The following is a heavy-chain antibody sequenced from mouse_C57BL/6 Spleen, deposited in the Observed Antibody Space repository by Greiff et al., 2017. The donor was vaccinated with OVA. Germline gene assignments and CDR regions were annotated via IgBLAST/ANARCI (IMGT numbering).Heavy chain of an antibody. CDR2: IYPGSGST. Sequence: VQLQQPGAELVKPGATVKMSCKASGYTFTSYWITWVKQRPGQGLEWIGDIYPGSGSTNYNEKFKSKATLTVDTSSSTAYMQLSSLTSEDSAVYYGARYPAYYSNPLDYWGQGTTLTVSS. J-gene: IGHJ2*01. D-gene: IGHD2-5*01. CDR3: ARYPAYYSNPLDY. CDR1: GYTFTSYW. V-gene: IGHV1-55*01.